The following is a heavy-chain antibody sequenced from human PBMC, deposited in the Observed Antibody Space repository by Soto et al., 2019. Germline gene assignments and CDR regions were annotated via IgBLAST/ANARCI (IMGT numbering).Heavy chain of an antibody. CDR1: GYTFTSYG. J-gene: IGHJ4*02. CDR2: ISAYNGNT. D-gene: IGHD4-17*01. V-gene: IGHV1-18*01. CDR3: ARDYGDYVRHSTDY. Sequence: GASVKVSCKASGYTFTSYGISWVRQAPGQGLEWMGWISAYNGNTNYAQKLQGRVTMTTDTSTSTAYMELRSLRSDDTAVYYCARDYGDYVRHSTDYWGQGTLVTVSS.